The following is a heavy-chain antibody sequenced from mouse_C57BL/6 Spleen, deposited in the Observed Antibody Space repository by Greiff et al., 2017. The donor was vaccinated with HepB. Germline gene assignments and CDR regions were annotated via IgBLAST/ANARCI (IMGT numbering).Heavy chain of an antibody. CDR2: IYPGDGDT. Sequence: VQLQQSGAELVKPGASVKISCKASGYAFSSYWMNWVKQRPGKGLEWIGQIYPGDGDTNYNGKFKGKATLTADKSSSTAYMQLSSLTSEDSAVYFCARLDSAGYGGFAYGGQGTLVTVSA. CDR1: GYAFSSYW. J-gene: IGHJ3*01. D-gene: IGHD3-2*02. CDR3: ARLDSAGYGGFAY. V-gene: IGHV1-80*01.